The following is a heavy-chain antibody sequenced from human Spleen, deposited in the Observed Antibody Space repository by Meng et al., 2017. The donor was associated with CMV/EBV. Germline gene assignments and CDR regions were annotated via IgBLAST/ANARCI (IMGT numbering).Heavy chain of an antibody. CDR3: ARFGSSDWNSVLVY. Sequence: GGSLRLSCAASGFTFDDYAMSWVRQASRKGLEWVSGISWNGDSTGYAASLKGRFTISRDNAKNSLYLQMNSLRAEDTALYYCARFGSSDWNSVLVYWGQGTLVTVSS. J-gene: IGHJ4*02. V-gene: IGHV3-20*04. CDR1: GFTFDDYA. D-gene: IGHD1/OR15-1a*01. CDR2: ISWNGDST.